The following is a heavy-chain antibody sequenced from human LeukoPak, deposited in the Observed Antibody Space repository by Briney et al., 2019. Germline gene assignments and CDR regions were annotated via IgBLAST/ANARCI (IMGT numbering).Heavy chain of an antibody. D-gene: IGHD3-3*01. Sequence: ASVEVSCKVSGYTLTELSMHWVRQAPGKGLEWMGGFDPEDGEIIYAQKFQGRVTMTEDTSTDTAYMELSSLRSEDTAVYYCATVSRYYDFWSGYRPFDYWGQGTLVTVSS. CDR2: FDPEDGEI. CDR3: ATVSRYYDFWSGYRPFDY. CDR1: GYTLTELS. J-gene: IGHJ4*02. V-gene: IGHV1-24*01.